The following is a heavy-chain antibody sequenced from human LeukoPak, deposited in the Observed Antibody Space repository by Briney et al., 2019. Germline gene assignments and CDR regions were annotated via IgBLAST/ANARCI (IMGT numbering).Heavy chain of an antibody. J-gene: IGHJ6*03. CDR1: GFTFSSYG. CDR2: IRYDGSNK. D-gene: IGHD3-3*01. CDR3: AKDARRFLGYYYYMDV. V-gene: IGHV3-30*02. Sequence: GGSLRLSCAASGFTFSSYGMHWVRQAPGKGLEWVAFIRYDGSNKYYADSVKGRFTISRDNSKNTLYLQMNSLRAEDTAVYYCAKDARRFLGYYYYMDVWRKGTTVTVSS.